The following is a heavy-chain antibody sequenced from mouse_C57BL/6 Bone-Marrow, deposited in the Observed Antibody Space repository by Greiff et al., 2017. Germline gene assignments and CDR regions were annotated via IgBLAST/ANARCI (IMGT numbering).Heavy chain of an antibody. V-gene: IGHV1-15*01. CDR3: TGWEANGDLAWCAY. Sequence: QVQLQQSGAELVRPGASVTLSCKASGYTFTDYEMHWVKQTPVHGLEWIGAIDPETGGTAYNQKFKGKAILTADKSSSTAYMELRSLTSEDSAVYYCTGWEANGDLAWCAYWGRGTRVTVSA. D-gene: IGHD4-1*01. J-gene: IGHJ3*01. CDR2: IDPETGGT. CDR1: GYTFTDYE.